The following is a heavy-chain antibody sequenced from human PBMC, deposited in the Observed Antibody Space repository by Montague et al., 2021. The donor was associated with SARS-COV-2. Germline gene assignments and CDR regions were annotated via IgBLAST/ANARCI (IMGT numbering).Heavy chain of an antibody. CDR3: ARHRRYDVVTYYPDF. CDR2: ISNGGRT. D-gene: IGHD3-10*01. Sequence: SETLSLTCSVSGGSFDSDNFFWGWIRPPPGKRLEWIGVISNGGRTFDNPYLKSRVTISVHTSRNQLSLNVKSVTAADTAVYSCARHRRYDVVTYYPDFWGQGILVTVSS. CDR1: GGSFDSDNFF. J-gene: IGHJ4*02. V-gene: IGHV4-39*01.